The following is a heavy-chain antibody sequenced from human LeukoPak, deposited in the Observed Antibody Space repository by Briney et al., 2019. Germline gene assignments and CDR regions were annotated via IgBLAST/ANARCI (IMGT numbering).Heavy chain of an antibody. D-gene: IGHD5-12*01. CDR3: ARYFSGYNYVGWDY. CDR2: IRNDGSDQ. V-gene: IGHV3-30*02. Sequence: GESLRLSCVVSGLTFSRNAMHWVRQPPGKGLEWVAFIRNDGSDQFYAESVKGRFTISRDDSLNTLYLQMNSLRAEDTAVYYCARYFSGYNYVGWDYWGQGTLVTVSS. CDR1: GLTFSRNA. J-gene: IGHJ4*02.